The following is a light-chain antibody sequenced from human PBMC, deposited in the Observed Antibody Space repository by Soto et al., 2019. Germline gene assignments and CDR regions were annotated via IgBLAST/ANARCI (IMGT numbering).Light chain of an antibody. CDR3: SSYAGSNLVV. V-gene: IGLV2-8*01. CDR2: EVS. Sequence: QSVLTQPPSASGSPGQSVTISCTGTSSDVGGYNYVSWYQQHPGKAPKLMIYEVSKRPSGVPDRFSGSKSGNTASLTVSGLLAEDEADYYCSSYAGSNLVVFGGGTKLTFL. J-gene: IGLJ2*01. CDR1: SSDVGGYNY.